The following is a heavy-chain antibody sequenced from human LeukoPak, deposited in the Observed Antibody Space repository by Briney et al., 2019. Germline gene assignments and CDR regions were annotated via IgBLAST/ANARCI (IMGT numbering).Heavy chain of an antibody. CDR3: ARVKGYCSSTSCYRGWFDP. CDR2: INHSGST. D-gene: IGHD2-2*01. CDR1: GGSFSGHY. J-gene: IGHJ5*02. V-gene: IGHV4-34*01. Sequence: PSETLSLTCAVYGGSFSGHYWSWIRQPPGKGLEWIGEINHSGSTNYNPSLKSRVTISVDTSKNQFSLKLSSVTAADTAVYYCARVKGYCSSTSCYRGWFDPWGQGTLVTVSS.